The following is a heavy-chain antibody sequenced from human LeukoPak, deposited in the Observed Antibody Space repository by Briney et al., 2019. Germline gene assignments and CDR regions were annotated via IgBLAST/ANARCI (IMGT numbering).Heavy chain of an antibody. V-gene: IGHV3-7*01. CDR3: ARDLAYSRLDY. CDR1: PFTSSGHW. Sequence: PGGSLRLSCAASPFTSSGHWMDWVRQAPGKGLEWVASINPDGNKKYSADSVKDRFTISRDNAENSLYLQMNSLRVEDTAFYYCARDLAYSRLDYWGQGMLVTVSS. J-gene: IGHJ4*02. D-gene: IGHD5-18*01. CDR2: INPDGNKK.